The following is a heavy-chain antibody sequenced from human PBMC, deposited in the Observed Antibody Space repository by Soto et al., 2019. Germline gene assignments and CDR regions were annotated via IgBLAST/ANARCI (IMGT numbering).Heavy chain of an antibody. J-gene: IGHJ6*02. V-gene: IGHV3-74*01. Sequence: GGSLRLSCAASGFTFSSYWMHWVRQAPGEGLVWVSRINSDGSSTSYADSVKGRFTISRDNAKNTLYLQMNSLRAEDTAVYYCARDLASSSWFYYYYYGMDVWGQGTKVTVSS. CDR2: INSDGSST. CDR3: ARDLASSSWFYYYYYGMDV. D-gene: IGHD6-13*01. CDR1: GFTFSSYW.